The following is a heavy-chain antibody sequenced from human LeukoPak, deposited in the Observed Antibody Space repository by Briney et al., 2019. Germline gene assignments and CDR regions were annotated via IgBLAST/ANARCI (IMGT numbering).Heavy chain of an antibody. D-gene: IGHD6-19*01. CDR1: GFTFSNYA. CDR2: ISGSGGST. V-gene: IGHV3-23*01. J-gene: IGHJ3*02. Sequence: GGSLRLSCAASGFTFSNYAMNWVRQAPGKGLEWVSVISGSGGSTYYADSVKGRFTISRDNSKNTLYLQMNSLRAEDTAVYYCAAQWLLHGAFDIWGQGTMVTVSS. CDR3: AAQWLLHGAFDI.